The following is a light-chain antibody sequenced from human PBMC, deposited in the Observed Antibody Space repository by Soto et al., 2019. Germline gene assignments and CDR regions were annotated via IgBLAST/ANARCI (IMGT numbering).Light chain of an antibody. CDR3: QQYNTWPIT. J-gene: IGKJ5*01. Sequence: EIVMTQSPATLSVSPGERATLSCRASQSVSSNLAWYQQKPGQAPRLLIYGASTRATGIPARLSGSGPGTEFTLTISSLQSEDFAVYYCQQYNTWPITFGQGTRLEI. CDR1: QSVSSN. CDR2: GAS. V-gene: IGKV3-15*01.